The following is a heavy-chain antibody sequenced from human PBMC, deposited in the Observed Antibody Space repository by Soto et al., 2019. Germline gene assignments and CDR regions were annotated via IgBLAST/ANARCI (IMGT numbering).Heavy chain of an antibody. CDR2: INPNSGGT. CDR1: GYTFTGYY. V-gene: IGHV1-2*02. Sequence: GASVKVSCKASGYTFTGYYMHWVRQAPGQGLEWMGWINPNSGGTNYAQKFQGRVTMTRDTSISTAYMELSRLRSDDTAVYYCARSDPDSSGYYYFDYWGQGTLVTVSS. CDR3: ARSDPDSSGYYYFDY. J-gene: IGHJ4*02. D-gene: IGHD3-22*01.